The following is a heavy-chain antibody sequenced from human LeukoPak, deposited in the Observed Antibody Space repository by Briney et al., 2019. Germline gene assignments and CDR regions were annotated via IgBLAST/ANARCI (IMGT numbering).Heavy chain of an antibody. CDR1: GFTFTSYA. V-gene: IGHV3-23*01. CDR3: AKDFYCRTTSCYGADV. CDR2: ICGSGETT. D-gene: IGHD2-2*01. Sequence: PGGSLRLSCAASGFTFTSYAMSWVRQAPGKGLEWVSVICGSGETTYYADSVKGRFTISRDNSKNTLFLQMNSLRAEDTAVYYCAKDFYCRTTSCYGADVWGQGTTVTVSS. J-gene: IGHJ6*02.